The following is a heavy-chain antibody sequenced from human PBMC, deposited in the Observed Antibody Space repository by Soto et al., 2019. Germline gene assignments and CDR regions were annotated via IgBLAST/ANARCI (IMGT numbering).Heavy chain of an antibody. CDR1: GGSIRSYY. V-gene: IGHV4-59*01. Sequence: PSETLSLTCTVSGGSIRSYYLSWIRQPPGKGLEWIGYIYYSGSTNYNPSLKSRVTISVDTSKNQFSLKLSSVTAADTAVYYCARARWEEDAFDIWGQGTMVTVSS. D-gene: IGHD1-26*01. J-gene: IGHJ3*02. CDR2: IYYSGST. CDR3: ARARWEEDAFDI.